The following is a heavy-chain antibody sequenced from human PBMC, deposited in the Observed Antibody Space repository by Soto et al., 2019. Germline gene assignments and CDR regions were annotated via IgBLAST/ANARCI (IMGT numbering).Heavy chain of an antibody. Sequence: GGSLRLSCAASGFTVSDHYMDWVRQAPGKGLEWVGRTANKANSYTPLYAASVEGRFTFSRDDSKDSFYLQMDSLRTEDTAVYFCNWGKGGGGGFDFDYWGQGTLVTVSS. J-gene: IGHJ4*02. CDR2: TANKANSYTP. V-gene: IGHV3-72*01. D-gene: IGHD3-16*01. CDR3: NWGKGGGGGFDFDY. CDR1: GFTVSDHY.